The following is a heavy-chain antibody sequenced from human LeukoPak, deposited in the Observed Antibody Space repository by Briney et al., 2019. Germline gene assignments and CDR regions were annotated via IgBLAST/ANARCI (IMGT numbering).Heavy chain of an antibody. CDR3: ARDRGYSYGYSSPQEGWFDP. J-gene: IGHJ5*02. CDR1: GFTFRSYW. CDR2: INSDGSTK. Sequence: QPGASLRLSCAASGFTFRSYWMHWVRQAPGKGLVWVSGINSDGSTKSYADSVKGRFTISRDNAKNSLYLQMNSLRAEDTAVYYCARDRGYSYGYSSPQEGWFDPWGQGTLVTVSS. V-gene: IGHV3-74*01. D-gene: IGHD5-18*01.